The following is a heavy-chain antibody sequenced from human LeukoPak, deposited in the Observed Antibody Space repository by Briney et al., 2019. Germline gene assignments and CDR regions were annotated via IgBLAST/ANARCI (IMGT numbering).Heavy chain of an antibody. D-gene: IGHD6-19*01. Sequence: GGSLRLSCAASGFTFSSYSMNWVRQAPGKGLEWISYISGSTSNKDYADSVKGRFTISRDNAENSLSLQMNSLRGEDTAVYYCARGESASAWLIEYWGQGTLVTVSS. J-gene: IGHJ4*02. V-gene: IGHV3-48*01. CDR1: GFTFSSYS. CDR2: ISGSTSNK. CDR3: ARGESASAWLIEY.